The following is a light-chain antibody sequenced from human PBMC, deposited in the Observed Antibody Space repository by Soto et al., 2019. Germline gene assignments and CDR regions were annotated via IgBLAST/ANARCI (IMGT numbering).Light chain of an antibody. CDR3: SSYGASSTL. V-gene: IGLV2-14*03. CDR2: DVS. J-gene: IGLJ2*01. CDR1: SNDIGGYNY. Sequence: QSALTQPASVSGSPGQSITIPCTGTSNDIGGYNYVSWYQQHPGKVPKLMIFDVSYRPSGISDRFSGSKSGNTASLTISGLQPEDEADYCCSSYGASSTLFGGGTKVTVL.